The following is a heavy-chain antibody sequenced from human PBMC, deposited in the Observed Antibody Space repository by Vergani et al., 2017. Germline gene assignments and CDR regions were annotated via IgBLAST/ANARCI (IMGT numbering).Heavy chain of an antibody. V-gene: IGHV4-39*07. CDR1: GGSISSGGYY. J-gene: IGHJ5*02. Sequence: QVQLQESGPGLVKPSQTLSLTCTVSGGSISSGGYYWGWIRQPPGKGLEWIGSIYYSGSTYYNPSLKSRVTISVDTSKNQFSLKLSSVTAADTAVYYCARAPLVVVPAAMLYWFDPWGQGTLVTVSS. CDR3: ARAPLVVVPAAMLYWFDP. CDR2: IYYSGST. D-gene: IGHD2-2*01.